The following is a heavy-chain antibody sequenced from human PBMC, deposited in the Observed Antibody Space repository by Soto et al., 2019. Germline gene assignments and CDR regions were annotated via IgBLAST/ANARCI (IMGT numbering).Heavy chain of an antibody. D-gene: IGHD3-3*01. Sequence: GASVQVSFKASGYTFPSYYMHWVRQAPGQGLEWMGIINPRGGSTSYAQKFQGRGTMTRDTSTSTVYMELCSLRCEDTAVYYCARAGHYDFWSGSRPDLSGYYYYGMDVWGQGTTVTVSS. V-gene: IGHV1-46*01. CDR2: INPRGGST. CDR3: ARAGHYDFWSGSRPDLSGYYYYGMDV. CDR1: GYTFPSYY. J-gene: IGHJ6*01.